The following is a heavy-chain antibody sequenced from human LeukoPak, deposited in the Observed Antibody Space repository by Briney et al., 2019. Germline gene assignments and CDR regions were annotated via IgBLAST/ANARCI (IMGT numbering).Heavy chain of an antibody. CDR3: ARARSYDFWSGYPFDY. V-gene: IGHV4-34*01. J-gene: IGHJ4*02. CDR2: INHSGST. D-gene: IGHD3-3*01. CDR1: GGSFSGYY. Sequence: ASETLSLTCAVYGGSFSGYYWSWIRQPPGKGLEWIGEINHSGSTNYNPSLKSRVTISVDTSKNQFSLKLSSVTAADTAVYYCARARSYDFWSGYPFDYWGQGTLVTVSS.